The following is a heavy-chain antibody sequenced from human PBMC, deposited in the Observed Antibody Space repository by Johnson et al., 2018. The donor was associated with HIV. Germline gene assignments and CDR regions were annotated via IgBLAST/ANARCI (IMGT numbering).Heavy chain of an antibody. V-gene: IGHV3-30*02. D-gene: IGHD2-15*01. J-gene: IGHJ3*01. CDR1: GFTFSSYG. Sequence: QVQLVESGGGVVQPGGSLRLSCAASGFTFSSYGMHWVRQAPGKGLEWVAFIRYDGREKYFADSVKGRFSISSDNSKNTLYLQMKSLRPEDTAVYYCVKGDEVVAATSGFDVRGQGTMVTVSS. CDR3: VKGDEVVAATSGFDV. CDR2: IRYDGREK.